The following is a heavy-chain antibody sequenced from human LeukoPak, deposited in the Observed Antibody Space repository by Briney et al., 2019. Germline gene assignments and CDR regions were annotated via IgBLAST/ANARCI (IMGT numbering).Heavy chain of an antibody. J-gene: IGHJ4*02. CDR2: MNPNSGNT. D-gene: IGHD3-22*01. CDR3: ARDVGPMIVALSY. CDR1: GYTFTSYD. V-gene: IGHV1-8*01. Sequence: ASVKVSCKASGYTFTSYDINWVRQATGQGLEWMGRMNPNSGNTGYAQKFQGRVTMTRNTSISTAYMELSSLRSEDTAVYYCARDVGPMIVALSYWGQGTLVTVSS.